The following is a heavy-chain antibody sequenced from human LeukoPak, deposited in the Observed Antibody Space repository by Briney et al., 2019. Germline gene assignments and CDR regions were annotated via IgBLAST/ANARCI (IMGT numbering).Heavy chain of an antibody. CDR3: ARALPHYYDSSGYSRVDY. CDR1: GFTFSDYY. CDR2: VSTTGNII. D-gene: IGHD3-22*01. J-gene: IGHJ4*02. V-gene: IGHV3-11*04. Sequence: GGSLRLSCAASGFTFSDYYMSWIRQAPGKGLEWVSYVSTTGNIIYYADSVKGRFTISRDNAKNTLYLQMNSLRAEDTAVYYCARALPHYYDSSGYSRVDYWGQGTLVTVSS.